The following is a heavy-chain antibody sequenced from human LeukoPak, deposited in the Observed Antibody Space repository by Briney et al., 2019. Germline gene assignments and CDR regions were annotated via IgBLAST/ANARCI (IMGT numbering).Heavy chain of an antibody. CDR1: GGSISSYY. V-gene: IGHV4-59*01. D-gene: IGHD3-10*01. CDR3: AREGGSGSYRFFDY. CDR2: IYYSGST. J-gene: IGHJ4*02. Sequence: PSETLSLTCTVSGGSISSYYWSWLRQPPGKGLEWVWYIYYSGSTNYNPSLKSRVTISVDTSKNQFSLKLSSVTAADTAVYYCAREGGSGSYRFFDYWGQGTLVTVSS.